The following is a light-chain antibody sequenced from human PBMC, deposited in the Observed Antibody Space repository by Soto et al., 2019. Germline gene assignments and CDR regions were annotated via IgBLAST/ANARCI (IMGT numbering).Light chain of an antibody. CDR1: SSDVGGYNY. Sequence: QSALTQPPSASGSPGQSVTISCTGTSSDVGGYNYVSWYQQHPGKAPKLMIYEVSKRPSGVPDRFSGSKSGNTASLTVSGLQAVDEADYYCSSYAGSNKVFGGGTKLTVL. CDR2: EVS. V-gene: IGLV2-8*01. J-gene: IGLJ2*01. CDR3: SSYAGSNKV.